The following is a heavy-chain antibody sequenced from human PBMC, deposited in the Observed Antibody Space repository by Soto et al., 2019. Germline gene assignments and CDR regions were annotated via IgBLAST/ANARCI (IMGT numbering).Heavy chain of an antibody. D-gene: IGHD3-10*01. CDR2: VNPILSMS. J-gene: IGHJ4*02. CDR1: GDTFNFYS. CDR3: ASSYGSGYRAFDY. Sequence: QVQLVQSGAEVKRPGSSVKVSCKVSGDTFNFYSINWVRQAPGVGLEWVGRVNPILSMSNYAQRFQGRVTMTADKSTSTAYMELRSLRSEDTAIYYCASSYGSGYRAFDYWGQGALVTVSS. V-gene: IGHV1-69*02.